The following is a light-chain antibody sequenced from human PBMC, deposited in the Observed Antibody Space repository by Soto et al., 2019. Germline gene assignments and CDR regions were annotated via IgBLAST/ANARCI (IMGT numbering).Light chain of an antibody. Sequence: EIVLTQSPGTLSLSPGERATLSCRASQSISSTYLAWYQQKPGQAPRLLIYGLSIRAPGVPARSSVSGSGTEFTLTISSLQSEDFAVYFCQQYYDWPTFGQGTKV. CDR2: GLS. V-gene: IGKV3-15*01. J-gene: IGKJ1*01. CDR3: QQYYDWPT. CDR1: QSISSTY.